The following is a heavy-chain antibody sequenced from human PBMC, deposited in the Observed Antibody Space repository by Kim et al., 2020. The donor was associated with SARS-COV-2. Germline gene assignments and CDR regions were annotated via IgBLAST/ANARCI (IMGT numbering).Heavy chain of an antibody. V-gene: IGHV3-33*05. J-gene: IGHJ4*02. Sequence: GGSLRLSCAASGFTFSSYGMHWVRQAPGKGLEWVAVISYDGSNKYYADSVKGRFTISRDNSKNTLYLQMNSLRAEDTAVYYCARDYLTVAGQVYWGQGTLVTVSS. CDR3: ARDYLTVAGQVY. CDR2: ISYDGSNK. CDR1: GFTFSSYG. D-gene: IGHD6-19*01.